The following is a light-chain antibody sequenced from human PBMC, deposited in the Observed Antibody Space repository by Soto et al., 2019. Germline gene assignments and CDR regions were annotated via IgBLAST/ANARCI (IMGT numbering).Light chain of an antibody. J-gene: IGLJ2*01. CDR2: EVN. CDR3: SSYAGSNNLI. Sequence: QSALTQPPSASGSPGQSGNISCTGTSSDLGDYDYVSWYQQHPGKAPKLMIYEVNNRPSGVPDRFSGSKSGNTASLTVTGLQAVDEADYYCSSYAGSNNLIFGGGTKLTVL. V-gene: IGLV2-8*01. CDR1: SSDLGDYDY.